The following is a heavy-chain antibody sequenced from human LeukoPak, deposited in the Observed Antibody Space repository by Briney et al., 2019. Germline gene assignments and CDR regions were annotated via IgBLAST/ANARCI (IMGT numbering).Heavy chain of an antibody. CDR2: ISYDGSNK. V-gene: IGHV3-30*18. J-gene: IGHJ4*02. CDR3: AKHKYSSSWYDLDY. CDR1: GFTFSSYG. D-gene: IGHD6-13*01. Sequence: GGSLRLSCAASGFTFSSYGMHWVRQAPGKGLEWVAVISYDGSNKYYADSVKGRFTISRDNSKNTLYLQMNSLRAEDTAVYYCAKHKYSSSWYDLDYWGQGTLVTVSS.